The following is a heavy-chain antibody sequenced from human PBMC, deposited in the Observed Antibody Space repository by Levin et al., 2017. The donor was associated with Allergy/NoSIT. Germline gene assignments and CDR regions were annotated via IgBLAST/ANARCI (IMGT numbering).Heavy chain of an antibody. D-gene: IGHD2-2*02. J-gene: IGHJ5*02. CDR2: ISYDGSNK. V-gene: IGHV3-30-3*01. CDR3: ARDHRYCSSTSCYIHEADNWFDP. CDR1: GFTFSSYA. Sequence: GESLKISCAASGFTFSSYAMHWVRQAPGKGLEWVAVISYDGSNKYYADSVKGRFTISRDNSKNTLYLQMNSPRAEDTAVYYCARDHRYCSSTSCYIHEADNWFDPWGQGTLVTVSS.